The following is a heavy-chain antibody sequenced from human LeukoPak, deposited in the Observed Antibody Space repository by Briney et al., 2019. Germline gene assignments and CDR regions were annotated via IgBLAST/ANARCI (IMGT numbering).Heavy chain of an antibody. V-gene: IGHV4-38-2*02. D-gene: IGHD3-10*01. J-gene: IGHJ4*02. CDR3: AREGRGGYYFDY. CDR1: NYSISSGYY. CDR2: ISHGGST. Sequence: SETLSLTCTVSNYSISSGYYWGWIRQSPGKGLEWIGSISHGGSTYYNPSLRSRVIVSVDTSKNHFSLKMNSVTAADTAVYYCAREGRGGYYFDYWGQGTLVTVSS.